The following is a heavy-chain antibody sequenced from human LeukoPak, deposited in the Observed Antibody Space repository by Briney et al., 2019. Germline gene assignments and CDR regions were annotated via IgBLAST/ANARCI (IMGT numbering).Heavy chain of an antibody. CDR1: GGSISSSSYY. J-gene: IGHJ5*02. V-gene: IGHV4-39*01. Sequence: SETLSLTCTVPGGSISSSSYYWGWIRQPPGTGLEWIGSIYYSGSTYYNPSLKSRVTISVDTTKNQFSLKLSSVTAADTAVYYCARHRGGSWFDPWGQGTLVTVSS. D-gene: IGHD3-10*01. CDR2: IYYSGST. CDR3: ARHRGGSWFDP.